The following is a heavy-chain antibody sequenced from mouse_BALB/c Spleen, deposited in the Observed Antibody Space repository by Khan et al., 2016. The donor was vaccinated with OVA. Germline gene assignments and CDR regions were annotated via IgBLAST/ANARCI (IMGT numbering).Heavy chain of an antibody. CDR1: GFTFSDYG. D-gene: IGHD2-14*01. Sequence: EVELVESGGGLVQPGGSRKLSCAASGFTFSDYGMAWVRQAPGKGPEWVAFISNLAYSIYYADTVTGRFTISRENAKNTLYLEMSSLRSEDTAMYYWARGGRYGLYAMDYGGQGTSVTVSS. CDR3: ARGGRYGLYAMDY. CDR2: ISNLAYSI. V-gene: IGHV5-15*02. J-gene: IGHJ4*01.